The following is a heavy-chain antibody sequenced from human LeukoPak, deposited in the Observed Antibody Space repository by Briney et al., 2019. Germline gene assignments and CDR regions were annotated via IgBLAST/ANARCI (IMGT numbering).Heavy chain of an antibody. CDR3: ARVGLEQWLVRGWFDP. CDR1: EFSVGSNY. J-gene: IGHJ5*02. CDR2: ISGRGGTT. V-gene: IGHV3-23*01. D-gene: IGHD6-19*01. Sequence: GGSLRLSCAASEFSVGSNYMTWVRQAPGKGLEWVSSISGRGGTTDYAESVRGRFTISRDNSKNTLFLQMNSVRVEDTAVYYCARVGLEQWLVRGWFDPWGQGILVTVSS.